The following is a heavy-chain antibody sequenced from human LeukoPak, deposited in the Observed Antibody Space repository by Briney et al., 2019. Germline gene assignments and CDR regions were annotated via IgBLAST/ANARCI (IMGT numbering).Heavy chain of an antibody. CDR1: GFTFSSYG. Sequence: GGSLRLSCAASGFTFSSYGMHWVRQAPGKGLEWVALIWYDGSNKYYADSVKGRFTISRDNSKNTLYLQMNSLRAEDTAVYYCARASVGAAAYYWGQGTLVTVSS. CDR3: ARASVGAAAYY. D-gene: IGHD6-13*01. V-gene: IGHV3-33*01. J-gene: IGHJ4*02. CDR2: IWYDGSNK.